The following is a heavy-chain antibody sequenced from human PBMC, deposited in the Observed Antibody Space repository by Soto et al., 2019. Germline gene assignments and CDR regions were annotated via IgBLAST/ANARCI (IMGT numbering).Heavy chain of an antibody. V-gene: IGHV3-23*03. CDR3: ARDRLPDGIYRYQH. CDR2: VFSVGVST. J-gene: IGHJ4*02. D-gene: IGHD1-20*01. Sequence: PGGSLRLSCSASGFTIKAYTMGWVRLAPGKALEWVASVFSVGVSTDYADSVTGRFNVFRDDSSNILYLQMNSLRGDDTAIYYCARDRLPDGIYRYQHWGPARLVTVPS. CDR1: GFTIKAYT.